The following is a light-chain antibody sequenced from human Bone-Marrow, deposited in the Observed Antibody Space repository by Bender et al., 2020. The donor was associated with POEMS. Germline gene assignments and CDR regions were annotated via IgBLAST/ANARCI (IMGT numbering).Light chain of an antibody. CDR1: ALPKHY. J-gene: IGLJ2*01. Sequence: SYELTQPPSVSVSPGQTARITCSGDALPKHYVNWYQQKPGQAPVLVIHTDTQTPSGIPHRFSGSTSGTTGTLTIIGVQAEDEADYYCQSADNVGSVVFGGGT. CDR2: TDT. CDR3: QSADNVGSVV. V-gene: IGLV3-25*03.